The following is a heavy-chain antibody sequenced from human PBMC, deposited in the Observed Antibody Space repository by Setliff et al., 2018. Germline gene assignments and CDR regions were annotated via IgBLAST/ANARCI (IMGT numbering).Heavy chain of an antibody. CDR1: GFSINSGTHF. CDR2: IHYSGST. D-gene: IGHD3-3*01. Sequence: SETLSLTCTVSGFSINSGTHFWGWIRQPPGKGLEWIGRIHYSGSTYYNPSLKSRVTISVDTSKNQFSLKLSSVTAADTAVYYCARQIWYYDFWSGPYRGNIDYWGQGTLVTVSS. CDR3: ARQIWYYDFWSGPYRGNIDY. V-gene: IGHV4-39*01. J-gene: IGHJ4*02.